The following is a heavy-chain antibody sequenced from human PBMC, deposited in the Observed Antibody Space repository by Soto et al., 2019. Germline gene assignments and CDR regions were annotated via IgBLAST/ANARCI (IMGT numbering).Heavy chain of an antibody. Sequence: QLQLQESGPGLVKPSETLSLTCTVSGGSISSSSYYWGWIRQPPGKGLEWIGSIYYSGSTYYNPSLKSRVTISVDTSXXXXXLKLXSXTAAXXAXXXCARRGYYAISAFDIWGQGTMVTVSS. CDR2: IYYSGST. D-gene: IGHD2-8*01. CDR1: GGSISSSSYY. CDR3: ARRGYYAISAFDI. J-gene: IGHJ3*02. V-gene: IGHV4-39*01.